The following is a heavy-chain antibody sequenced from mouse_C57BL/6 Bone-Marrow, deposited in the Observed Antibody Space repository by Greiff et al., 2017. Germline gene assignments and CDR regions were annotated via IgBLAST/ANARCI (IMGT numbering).Heavy chain of an antibody. J-gene: IGHJ3*01. CDR3: TTSIGFAY. CDR1: GFNIKDDY. CDR2: IDPENGDT. Sequence: DVQLQESGAELVRPGASVKLSCTASGFNIKDDYMHWVKQRPEQGLEWIGWIDPENGDTEYASKFQGKATITADTSSNTAYLQLSSLTSEDTAVYYCTTSIGFAYWGQGTLVTVSA. V-gene: IGHV14-4*01.